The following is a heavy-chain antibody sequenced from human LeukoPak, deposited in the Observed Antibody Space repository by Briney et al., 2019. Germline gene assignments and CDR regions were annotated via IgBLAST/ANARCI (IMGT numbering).Heavy chain of an antibody. V-gene: IGHV4-34*01. D-gene: IGHD2-8*02. CDR2: INHSGWT. CDR1: GGFFGGYY. J-gene: IGHJ3*02. Sequence: SETLSLTCAVYGGFFGGYYWTWIRQSPGKGLEWIGEINHSGWTNYNPSLESRVTISLDASRTQFSLKLNSLTAADTAVYFCARSLLWPTGASESWGQGTTVTVSS. CDR3: ARSLLWPTGASES.